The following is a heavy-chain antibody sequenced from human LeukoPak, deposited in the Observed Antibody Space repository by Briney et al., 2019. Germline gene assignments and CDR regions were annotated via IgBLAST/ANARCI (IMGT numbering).Heavy chain of an antibody. Sequence: ASVKVSCKTSGYTFISYDINWVRQASGQGLEWMGWISAYNGNTNYAQKLQGRVTMTTDTSTSTAYMELRSLRSDDTAVYYCARVGIYIVATIGYFDYWGQGTLVTVSS. CDR2: ISAYNGNT. CDR3: ARVGIYIVATIGYFDY. J-gene: IGHJ4*02. V-gene: IGHV1-18*01. CDR1: GYTFISYD. D-gene: IGHD5-12*01.